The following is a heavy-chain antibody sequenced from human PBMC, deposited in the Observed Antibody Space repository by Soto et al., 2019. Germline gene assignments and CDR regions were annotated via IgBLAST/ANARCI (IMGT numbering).Heavy chain of an antibody. Sequence: WASVKVSCKASGGTFSSYAISWVRQAPGQGLEWMGGIIPIFGTANYAQKFQGRVTITADESTSTAYMELSSLRSEDTAVYYCSTTGGAARLHYGMDVWGQGTTVTVS. CDR3: STTGGAARLHYGMDV. J-gene: IGHJ6*02. D-gene: IGHD6-6*01. V-gene: IGHV1-69*13. CDR2: IIPIFGTA. CDR1: GGTFSSYA.